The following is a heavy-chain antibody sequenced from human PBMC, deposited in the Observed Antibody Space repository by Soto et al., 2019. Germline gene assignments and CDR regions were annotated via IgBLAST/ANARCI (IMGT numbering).Heavy chain of an antibody. J-gene: IGHJ6*02. CDR1: GGSITNYY. D-gene: IGHD3-10*01. CDR3: ARHGFGSLHGLVDV. V-gene: IGHV4-59*08. CDR2: IQYSGYS. Sequence: QVQLQESGPGLVKPSETLSLTCTVSGGSITNYYCSWFRQPPGKGLEWIGYIQYSGYSAYNLSLRRRVTMSMDTSKTQFSLMREPGTATDTAVYYCARHGFGSLHGLVDVWGQGTTVIVSS.